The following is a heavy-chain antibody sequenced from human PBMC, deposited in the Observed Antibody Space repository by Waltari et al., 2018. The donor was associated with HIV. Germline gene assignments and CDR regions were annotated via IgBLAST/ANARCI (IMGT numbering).Heavy chain of an antibody. D-gene: IGHD4-17*01. CDR3: ARAAYGDYNSFDY. CDR1: GCPFNNYG. V-gene: IGHV3-33*01. J-gene: IGHJ4*02. Sequence: QVQLVESGGGVVQPGRSLRLSCAESGCPFNNYGMHWVRQAPGKGLEWVAVIWYDGSNKYYADSVKGRFTISRDNSKNTVYLQMNSLRAEDTAVYYCARAAYGDYNSFDYWGQGTLATVSS. CDR2: IWYDGSNK.